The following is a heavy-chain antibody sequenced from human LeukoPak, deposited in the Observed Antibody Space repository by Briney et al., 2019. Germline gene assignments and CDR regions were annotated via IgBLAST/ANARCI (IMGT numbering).Heavy chain of an antibody. Sequence: SETLSLTCTVSGGSISSYYWSWVRQPAGKGREWIGRIYTSGSTNYNPPLQSRVTTSVHTSKNQFSLKLSSVTAADTAVYYCARDPGPLYYYGSDAFDIWGQGTMVTVSS. D-gene: IGHD3-10*01. V-gene: IGHV4-4*07. CDR2: IYTSGST. CDR3: ARDPGPLYYYGSDAFDI. J-gene: IGHJ3*02. CDR1: GGSISSYY.